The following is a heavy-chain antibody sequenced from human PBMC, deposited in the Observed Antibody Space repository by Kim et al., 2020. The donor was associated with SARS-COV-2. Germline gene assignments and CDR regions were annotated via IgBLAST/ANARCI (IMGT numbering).Heavy chain of an antibody. V-gene: IGHV3-9*01. D-gene: IGHD6-13*01. Sequence: SVQGRFTISRDNAKNSLSLQMNSLRAEDTALYYCAKDMTVGSSWSSYFDYWGQGTLVTVSS. CDR3: AKDMTVGSSWSSYFDY. J-gene: IGHJ4*02.